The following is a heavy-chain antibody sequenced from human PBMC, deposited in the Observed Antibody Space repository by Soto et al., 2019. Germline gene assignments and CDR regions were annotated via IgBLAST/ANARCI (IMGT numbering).Heavy chain of an antibody. CDR2: IYYSGST. CDR1: GGSISSYY. J-gene: IGHJ4*02. Sequence: PSETLSLTCTVSGGSISSYYWSWIRQPPGKGLEWIGYIYYSGSTNYNPSLKSRVTISVDTSKNQFSLKLSSVTAADTAVYYCARGGIRPLDYWGQGTLVTVSS. CDR3: ARGGIRPLDY. V-gene: IGHV4-59*01. D-gene: IGHD4-17*01.